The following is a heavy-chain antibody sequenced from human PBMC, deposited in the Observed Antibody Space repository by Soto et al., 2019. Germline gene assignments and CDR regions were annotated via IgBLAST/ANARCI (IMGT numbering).Heavy chain of an antibody. Sequence: ESGGGLVQPGGSLRLSCAASGFTVSSNYMTWVRQAPGKGLEWVSVIYSGGSTYYADSVKGRFIISRDNSKNTLYLQMSSLRGEDTAVYYCARIRVEDWFDPWGQGTLVTVSS. CDR3: ARIRVEDWFDP. CDR1: GFTVSSNY. J-gene: IGHJ5*02. V-gene: IGHV3-66*01. D-gene: IGHD3-3*01. CDR2: IYSGGST.